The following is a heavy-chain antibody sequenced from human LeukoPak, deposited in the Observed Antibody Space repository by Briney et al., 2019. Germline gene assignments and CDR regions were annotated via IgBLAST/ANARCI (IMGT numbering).Heavy chain of an antibody. J-gene: IGHJ6*03. CDR1: GYSINSDYY. CDR2: IYHSGST. Sequence: SEALSLTCAVSGYSINSDYYWGWIRQSPDKGLEWIGIIYHSGSTYYNPSLKSRFTISVDTSKNQFSLKVTPVTAADTAVYYCARFYYYDTTGYPYYYMDVWGKGTTVTVSS. V-gene: IGHV4-38-2*01. CDR3: ARFYYYDTTGYPYYYMDV. D-gene: IGHD3-22*01.